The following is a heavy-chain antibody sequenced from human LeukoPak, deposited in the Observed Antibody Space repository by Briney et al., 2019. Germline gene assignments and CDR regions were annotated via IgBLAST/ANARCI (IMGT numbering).Heavy chain of an antibody. D-gene: IGHD4-17*01. J-gene: IGHJ4*02. CDR3: ARDRLGGDLTGESLY. Sequence: ASVKVSCKASGYPFDNFGLTWVRQAPGQGLEWMGWISAYNGNTHYAQKFRDRLTMTTDTSTTTAYLELRSLKSDETAVYYCARDRLGGDLTGESLYWGQGTLVTVSS. CDR2: ISAYNGNT. V-gene: IGHV1-18*01. CDR1: GYPFDNFG.